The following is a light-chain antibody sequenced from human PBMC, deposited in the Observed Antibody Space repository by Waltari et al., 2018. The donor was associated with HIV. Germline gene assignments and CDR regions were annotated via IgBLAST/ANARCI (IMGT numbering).Light chain of an antibody. Sequence: SYEMTQPPSVSVSPGQTASITCSGDKLGDKYASWYQQKPGQSPVLVIYADTKRPSEIPERFVGSKSGNTATLTISGTQAMDEADYYCQAWDSNTAVFGGGTKLTVL. J-gene: IGLJ2*01. CDR3: QAWDSNTAV. CDR1: KLGDKY. CDR2: ADT. V-gene: IGLV3-1*01.